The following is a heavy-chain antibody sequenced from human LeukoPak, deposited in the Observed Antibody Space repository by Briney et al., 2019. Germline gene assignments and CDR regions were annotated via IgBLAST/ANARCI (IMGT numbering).Heavy chain of an antibody. D-gene: IGHD3-22*01. V-gene: IGHV1-69*04. J-gene: IGHJ4*02. CDR2: IIPILDTP. CDR1: GGTFSSYA. Sequence: AASVKVSCKASGGTFSSYAIRWVRQAPGQGLEWMGRIIPILDTPNYAQKFQGRVTITADKSTSTAYMELSSLRSEDTAVYYCARDLTSYYYDNNGAFDFWGQGTLVTVSS. CDR3: ARDLTSYYYDNNGAFDF.